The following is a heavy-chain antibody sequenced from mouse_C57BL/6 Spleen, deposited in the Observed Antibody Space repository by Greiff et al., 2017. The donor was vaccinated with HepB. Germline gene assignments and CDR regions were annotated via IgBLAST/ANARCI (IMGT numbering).Heavy chain of an antibody. CDR3: TTAVSRFAY. Sequence: EVQGVESGAELVRPGASVKLSCTASGFNIKDDYMHWVKQRPEQGLEWIGWIDPENGDTDYASKFQGKATITADTSSNTAYLPLSSRTSEDTAVCDGTTAVSRFAYWGQGTLVTVSA. D-gene: IGHD2-13*01. CDR1: GFNIKDDY. CDR2: IDPENGDT. V-gene: IGHV14-4*01. J-gene: IGHJ3*01.